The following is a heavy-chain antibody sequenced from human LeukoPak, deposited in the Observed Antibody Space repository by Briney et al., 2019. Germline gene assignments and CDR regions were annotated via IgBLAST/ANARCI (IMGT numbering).Heavy chain of an antibody. CDR3: ARDYGDYVPYAFDI. V-gene: IGHV4-61*02. J-gene: IGHJ3*02. D-gene: IGHD4-17*01. CDR2: IYTSGST. Sequence: PSQTLSLTCTVSGGSISSGSYYWSWIRQPAGKGLEWIGRIYTSGSTNYSPSLKSRVTISVDTSKNQFSLKLSSVTAADTAVYYCARDYGDYVPYAFDIWGQGTMVTVSS. CDR1: GGSISSGSYY.